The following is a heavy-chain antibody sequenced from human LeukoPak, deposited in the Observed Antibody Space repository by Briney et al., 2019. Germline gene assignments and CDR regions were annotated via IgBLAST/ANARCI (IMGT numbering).Heavy chain of an antibody. J-gene: IGHJ4*02. Sequence: SETLSLTCTVSGGSLSSSSYYWGWIRQPPGKGLEWIGSIYYSGSTYYNPSLKSRVTISVDTSKNQFSLKLSSVTAADTAVYYCARGLSSQYNSLHFDYWGQGTLVTVSS. V-gene: IGHV4-39*07. CDR3: ARGLSSQYNSLHFDY. CDR2: IYYSGST. CDR1: GGSLSSSSYY. D-gene: IGHD5-24*01.